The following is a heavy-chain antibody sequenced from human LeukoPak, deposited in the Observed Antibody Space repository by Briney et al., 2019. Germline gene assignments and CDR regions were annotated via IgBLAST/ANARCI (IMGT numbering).Heavy chain of an antibody. D-gene: IGHD2-2*01. CDR3: ARGPRGYCSSTSCYSRWFDP. CDR1: GGSFSGYY. Sequence: SETLSLTCAVYGGSFSGYYWSWIRQPPGKGLEWIGEINHSGSTNYNPSLKSRVTISVDTSKNQFSLKLSSVTAADTAVYYCARGPRGYCSSTSCYSRWFDPWGQGTLVTVSS. J-gene: IGHJ5*02. CDR2: INHSGST. V-gene: IGHV4-34*01.